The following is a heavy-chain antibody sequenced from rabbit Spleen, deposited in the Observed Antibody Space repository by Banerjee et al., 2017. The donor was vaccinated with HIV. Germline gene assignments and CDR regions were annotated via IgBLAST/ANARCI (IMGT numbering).Heavy chain of an antibody. CDR2: IEAGSSGFT. J-gene: IGHJ4*01. CDR3: ARDGAGGSYFAL. CDR1: GIDFSSDSY. Sequence: QQQLEESGGGLVKPGGTLTLTCKASGIDFSSDSYMCWVRQAPGKGLEWIACIEAGSSGFTYFATWAKGRFTCSKTSSTTVTLQMTRLTAADTATYFCARDGAGGSYFALWGPGTLVTVS. V-gene: IGHV1S45*01. D-gene: IGHD8-1*01.